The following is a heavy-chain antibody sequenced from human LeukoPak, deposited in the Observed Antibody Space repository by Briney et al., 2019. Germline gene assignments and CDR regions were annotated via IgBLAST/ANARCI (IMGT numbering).Heavy chain of an antibody. CDR2: IYTSGST. D-gene: IGHD6-19*01. Sequence: SETLSLTCTVSGGSISSGSYYWSWIRQPGGKGLEWIGRIYTSGSTNYNPSLKSRVTISVDTSKNQFSLKLSSVTAADTAVYYCARDRSIAVAGNYYYYMDVWGKETTVTVSS. CDR1: GGSISSGSYY. CDR3: ARDRSIAVAGNYYYYMDV. J-gene: IGHJ6*03. V-gene: IGHV4-61*02.